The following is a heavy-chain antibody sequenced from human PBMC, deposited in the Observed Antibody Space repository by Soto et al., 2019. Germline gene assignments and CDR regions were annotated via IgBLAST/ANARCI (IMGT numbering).Heavy chain of an antibody. CDR1: GGSFSGYY. J-gene: IGHJ6*02. D-gene: IGHD6-19*01. Sequence: SETLSLTCAVYGGSFSGYYWSWIRQPPGKGLEWIGEINRSGSTNYNPSLKSRVTISVDTSKNQFSLKLSSVTAADTAVYYCARAPLYSSGWYYYYGMDVWGQGTTVTVSS. V-gene: IGHV4-34*01. CDR3: ARAPLYSSGWYYYYGMDV. CDR2: INRSGST.